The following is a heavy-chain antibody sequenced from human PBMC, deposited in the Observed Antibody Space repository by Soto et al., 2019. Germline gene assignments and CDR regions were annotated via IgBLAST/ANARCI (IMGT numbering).Heavy chain of an antibody. CDR1: GYTFTSYA. CDR3: ARNMVRGVKHYYYGMDV. V-gene: IGHV1-3*01. D-gene: IGHD3-10*01. Sequence: ASVKVSCKASGYTFTSYAMHWVRQAPGKRLEWMGWINAGNGNTKYSQKFQGRVTITRDTSASTAYMELSSLRSEDTAVYYCARNMVRGVKHYYYGMDVWGQGTTVTVSS. J-gene: IGHJ6*02. CDR2: INAGNGNT.